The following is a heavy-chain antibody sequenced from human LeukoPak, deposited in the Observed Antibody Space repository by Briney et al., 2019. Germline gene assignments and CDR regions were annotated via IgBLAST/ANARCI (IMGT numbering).Heavy chain of an antibody. Sequence: SVKVSCKASGYTFTSYDISWVRQAPGQGLEWMGGIIPIFGTANYAQKFQGRVTITADESTSTAYMELSSLRSEDTAVYYCAREGIYCSSTSCYNWFDPWGQGTLVTVSS. CDR3: AREGIYCSSTSCYNWFDP. J-gene: IGHJ5*02. CDR2: IIPIFGTA. CDR1: GYTFTSYD. D-gene: IGHD2-2*01. V-gene: IGHV1-69*13.